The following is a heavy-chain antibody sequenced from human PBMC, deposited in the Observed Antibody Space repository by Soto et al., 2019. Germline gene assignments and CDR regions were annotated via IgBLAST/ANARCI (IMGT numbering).Heavy chain of an antibody. J-gene: IGHJ6*02. D-gene: IGHD3-3*01. CDR2: ISSSGSTI. Sequence: LRLSCAASGFTFSSYEMNWVRQAPGKGLEWVSYISSSGSTIYYADSVKGRFTISRDNAKNSLYLQMNSLRAEDTAVYYCAREGRDYDFWSGQSNYYYGMDVWGQGTTVTVSS. CDR3: AREGRDYDFWSGQSNYYYGMDV. V-gene: IGHV3-48*03. CDR1: GFTFSSYE.